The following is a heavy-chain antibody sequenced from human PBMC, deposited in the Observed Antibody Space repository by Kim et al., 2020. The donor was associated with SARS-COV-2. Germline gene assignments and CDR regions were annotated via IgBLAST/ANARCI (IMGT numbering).Heavy chain of an antibody. CDR3: AKDLWVGRITMVRGVSVAFDI. Sequence: GGSLRLSCAASGFTFSSYAMSWVRQAPGKGLEWVSAISGSGGSTYYADSVKGRFTISRDNSKNTLYLQMNSLRAEDTAVYYCAKDLWVGRITMVRGVSVAFDIWGQGTMVTVSS. CDR2: ISGSGGST. V-gene: IGHV3-23*01. D-gene: IGHD3-10*01. J-gene: IGHJ3*02. CDR1: GFTFSSYA.